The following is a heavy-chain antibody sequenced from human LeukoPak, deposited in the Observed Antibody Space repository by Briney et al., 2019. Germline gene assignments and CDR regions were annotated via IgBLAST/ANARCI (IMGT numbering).Heavy chain of an antibody. D-gene: IGHD3-16*02. CDR1: GFTFSSYW. V-gene: IGHV3-74*01. CDR3: AKVQSGYYDYVWGSYRYSWFDP. CDR2: IASDGSST. J-gene: IGHJ5*02. Sequence: GGSLRLSCAASGFTFSSYWMNWVRQAPGKGLVWVSRIASDGSSTTYADSVKGRFSISRDNAKNTLYLQMNSLRAEDTAVYYCAKVQSGYYDYVWGSYRYSWFDPWGQGTLVTVSS.